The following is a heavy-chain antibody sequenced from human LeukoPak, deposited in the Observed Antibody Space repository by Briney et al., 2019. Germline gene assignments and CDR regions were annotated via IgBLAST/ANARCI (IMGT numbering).Heavy chain of an antibody. CDR3: ARGGYSSGYHY. D-gene: IGHD6-19*01. CDR1: GYTFTGYY. V-gene: IGHV1-2*02. J-gene: IGHJ4*02. Sequence: ASVKVSCKASGYTFTGYYLHWVRQAPGQGLEWMGWINANHGGTNYAQQFQGRVTMTRDTSISTAYMELSRLRSDDTALYYCARGGYSSGYHYWGQGTLVTVSS. CDR2: INANHGGT.